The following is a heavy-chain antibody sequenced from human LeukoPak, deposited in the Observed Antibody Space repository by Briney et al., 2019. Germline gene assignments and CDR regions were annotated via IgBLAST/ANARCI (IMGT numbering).Heavy chain of an antibody. CDR3: ARRVLLWFGETTDYRDWFDP. CDR1: GGSISNTNYY. CDR2: INHSGST. V-gene: IGHV4-39*07. Sequence: SETLSPTCTVSGGSISNTNYYWSWIRQPPGKGLEWIGEINHSGSTNYNPSLKSRVTISVDTSKNQFSLKLSSVTAVDTAVYYCARRVLLWFGETTDYRDWFDPWGQGTLVTVSS. J-gene: IGHJ5*02. D-gene: IGHD3-10*01.